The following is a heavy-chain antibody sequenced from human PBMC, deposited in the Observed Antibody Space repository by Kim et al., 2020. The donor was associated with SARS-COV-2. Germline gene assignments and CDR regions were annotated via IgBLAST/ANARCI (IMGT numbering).Heavy chain of an antibody. CDR2: IYYSGST. CDR1: GGSVSSGSYY. CDR3: ARGPAAIPYYYYGMDV. Sequence: SETLSLTCTVSGGSVSSGSYYWSWIRQPPGKGLEWIGYIYYSGSTNYNPSLKSRVTISVDTSKNQFSLKLSSVTAADTSVYYCARGPAAIPYYYYGMDVWARGTTVTVSS. D-gene: IGHD2-2*01. J-gene: IGHJ6*02. V-gene: IGHV4-61*01.